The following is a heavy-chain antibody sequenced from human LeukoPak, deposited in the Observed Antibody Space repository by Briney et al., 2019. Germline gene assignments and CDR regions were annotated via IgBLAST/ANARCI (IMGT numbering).Heavy chain of an antibody. V-gene: IGHV4-34*01. Sequence: SPSETLSLTCAVYGGSFSGYYWSWIRQLPGKGLEWIGEINHSGSTNYNPSLKSRVTISVDTSKNQFSLKLSSVTAADTAVYYCARGYSSGWYGNYFDYWGQGTLVTVSS. CDR2: INHSGST. J-gene: IGHJ4*02. D-gene: IGHD6-19*01. CDR3: ARGYSSGWYGNYFDY. CDR1: GGSFSGYY.